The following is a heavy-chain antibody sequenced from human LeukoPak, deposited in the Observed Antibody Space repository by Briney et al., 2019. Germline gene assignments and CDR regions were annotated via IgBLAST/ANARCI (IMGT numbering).Heavy chain of an antibody. CDR1: GFSFSDYY. D-gene: IGHD2-15*01. V-gene: IGHV3-72*01. Sequence: GGSLRLSCAASGFSFSDYYMDWVRQAPGKGLEWVGRTRNKANSYTTEYAASVKGRFTISRDDSRNSLYLQMNSLRTEDTAVYYCARDIGLLLPYYYGMDVWGQGTTVTVSS. CDR2: TRNKANSYTT. CDR3: ARDIGLLLPYYYGMDV. J-gene: IGHJ6*02.